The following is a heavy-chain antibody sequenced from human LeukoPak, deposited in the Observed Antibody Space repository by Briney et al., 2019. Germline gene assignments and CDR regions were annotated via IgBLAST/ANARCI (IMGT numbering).Heavy chain of an antibody. CDR1: GFTFSSYW. Sequence: PGGSLRLSCAASGFTFSSYWMTWVRQAPGKGLEWVANIKQDGSEKYYVDSVKGRFTISRDNAKNSLYLQMNSLRAEDTAVYYCARGLTGYYFDCRGQGTLVTVSP. CDR3: ARGLTGYYFDC. CDR2: IKQDGSEK. J-gene: IGHJ4*02. D-gene: IGHD3-9*01. V-gene: IGHV3-7*04.